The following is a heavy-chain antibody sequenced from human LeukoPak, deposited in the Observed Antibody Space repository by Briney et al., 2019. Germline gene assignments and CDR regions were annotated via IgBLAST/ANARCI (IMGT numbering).Heavy chain of an antibody. D-gene: IGHD2-8*01. CDR3: ARRRFVRGPDVVNPFDY. CDR1: GGSISSTFYY. J-gene: IGHJ4*02. CDR2: INYSGST. Sequence: SETLSLTCTVSGGSISSTFYYWGWIRQPPGKGLEWIGSINYSGSTYYNPSLKSRVTISVDTSKNQFSLKLSSVTAADTAVYYCARRRFVRGPDVVNPFDYWGQGTLVTVSS. V-gene: IGHV4-39*01.